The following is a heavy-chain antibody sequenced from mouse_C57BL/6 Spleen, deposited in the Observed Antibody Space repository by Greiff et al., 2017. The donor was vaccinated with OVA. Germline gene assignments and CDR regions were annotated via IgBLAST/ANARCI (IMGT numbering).Heavy chain of an antibody. CDR2: IRLKSDNYAT. CDR3: TRYGYEAWFAY. J-gene: IGHJ3*01. V-gene: IGHV6-3*01. CDR1: GFTFSNYW. D-gene: IGHD2-2*01. Sequence: EVQVEESGGGLVQPGGSMKLSCVASGFTFSNYWMNWVRQSPEKGLEWVAQIRLKSDNYATHYAESVKGRFTISRDDSKSSVYLQMNNLRAEDTGIYYCTRYGYEAWFAYWGQGTLVTVSA.